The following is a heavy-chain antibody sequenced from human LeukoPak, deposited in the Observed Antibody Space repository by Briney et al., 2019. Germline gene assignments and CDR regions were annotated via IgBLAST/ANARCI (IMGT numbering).Heavy chain of an antibody. J-gene: IGHJ4*02. CDR2: TYYRSKWYN. CDR3: ASSYYAGNSLDD. V-gene: IGHV6-1*01. CDR1: GDSVSSNSGA. Sequence: SQTLSLTCAISGDSVSSNSGAWNGIRQPPSRGLEWLGRTYYRSKWYNDYAVSVKSRITINPDTSKNQFSLQLNSMTPEDTAVYYCASSYYAGNSLDDWGQGTLVTVSS. D-gene: IGHD4-23*01.